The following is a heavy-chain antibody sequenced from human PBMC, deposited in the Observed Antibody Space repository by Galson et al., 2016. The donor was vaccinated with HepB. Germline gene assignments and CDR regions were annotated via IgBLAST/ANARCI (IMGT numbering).Heavy chain of an antibody. D-gene: IGHD3-22*01. CDR3: AKGRHDSSGYHFIDN. CDR2: IDLSDSYT. V-gene: IGHV5-10-1*01. CDR1: GYSFTTSW. Sequence: QSGAEVKKPGESLRISCQGSGYSFTTSWINWVRQMPGKGLEWMGRIDLSDSYTSYSPSFEDHVTFLADKSTSTTYLQWRSLKTSDTAMYYCAKGRHDSSGYHFIDNWGQGTLVTVSS. J-gene: IGHJ4*02.